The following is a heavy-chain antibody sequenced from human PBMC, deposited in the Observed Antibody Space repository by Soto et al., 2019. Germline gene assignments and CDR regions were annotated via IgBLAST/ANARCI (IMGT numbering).Heavy chain of an antibody. D-gene: IGHD3-10*01. J-gene: IGHJ4*02. V-gene: IGHV3-23*01. CDR2: ISGSGGST. Sequence: EVQLLESGGGLVQPGGSLRLSCAASGFTFSSYAMSWVRQAPGKGLEWVSAISGSGGSTYYADSVKGRFTISRDNSKNTLYLQMNSLRAEDTAVYYCAKDRYGSGSYPPYFDYWGQGTLVTVSS. CDR1: GFTFSSYA. CDR3: AKDRYGSGSYPPYFDY.